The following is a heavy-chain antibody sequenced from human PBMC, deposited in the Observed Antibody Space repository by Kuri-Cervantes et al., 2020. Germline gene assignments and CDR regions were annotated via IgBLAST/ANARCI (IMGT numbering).Heavy chain of an antibody. J-gene: IGHJ4*02. CDR3: AKEHGYSSGYFDY. V-gene: IGHV3-7*01. CDR1: GFTFSSYW. Sequence: GGSLRLSCAASGFTFSSYWMTWVRQAPGKGLERVANIKEDGSEKYYLDSVKGRFTISRDNSKNTLYLQLNSLRPEDTAVYYCAKEHGYSSGYFDYWGQGTLVTVSS. D-gene: IGHD5-18*01. CDR2: IKEDGSEK.